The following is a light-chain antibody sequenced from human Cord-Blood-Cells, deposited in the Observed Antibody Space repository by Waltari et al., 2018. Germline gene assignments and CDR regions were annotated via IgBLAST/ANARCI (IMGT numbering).Light chain of an antibody. CDR1: SRDVGSYNL. Sequence: QSALTQPASVSGSPGQSITISCTGTSRDVGSYNLASWYQQHPGKAPKLMIYEGSKRPSGVSNRFSGSKSGNTASLTISGLQAEDEADYYCCSYAGSSTLFGGGTKLTVL. V-gene: IGLV2-23*01. J-gene: IGLJ2*01. CDR2: EGS. CDR3: CSYAGSSTL.